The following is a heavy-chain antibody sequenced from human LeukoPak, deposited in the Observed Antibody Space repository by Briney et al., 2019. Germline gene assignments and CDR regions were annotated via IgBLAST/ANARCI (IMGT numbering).Heavy chain of an antibody. J-gene: IGHJ6*02. CDR3: AKDRQYDFWSGGIMGV. D-gene: IGHD3-3*01. Sequence: TGGSLRLSCTASGFTFSSYAMSWVRQAPGKGLEWVSAIGGSGVSTYYADSVKGRFTISRDNSKNTLYLQMNSLRAEDTAVYYCAKDRQYDFWSGGIMGVWGQGTTVTVSS. V-gene: IGHV3-23*01. CDR1: GFTFSSYA. CDR2: IGGSGVST.